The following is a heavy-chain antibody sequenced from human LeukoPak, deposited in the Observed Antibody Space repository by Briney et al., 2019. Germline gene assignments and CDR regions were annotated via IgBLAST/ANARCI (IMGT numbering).Heavy chain of an antibody. CDR3: ARDSGTTGEVKFDP. CDR1: GGSISSYY. D-gene: IGHD3-10*01. Sequence: SETLSLTCTVSGGSISSYYWSWIRQPAGTALEWIGRIYTSGTITYNPSLKSRVTMSVDTSKNQFSLKLSPVTAADTAVYHCARDSGTTGEVKFDPWGQGTLVTVSS. V-gene: IGHV4-4*07. J-gene: IGHJ5*02. CDR2: IYTSGTI.